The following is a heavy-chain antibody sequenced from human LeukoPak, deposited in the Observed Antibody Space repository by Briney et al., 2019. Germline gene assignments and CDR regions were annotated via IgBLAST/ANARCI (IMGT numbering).Heavy chain of an antibody. CDR3: ARVGGMAARPGNWFDP. D-gene: IGHD6-6*01. V-gene: IGHV1-2*02. CDR1: GYTFTGYY. CDR2: INPNSGGT. Sequence: ASVKVSCKASGYTFTGYYMHWVRQAPGQGLEWMGWINPNSGGTNYAQKFQGRVTMTRDTSISTAYMELSRLRSDDTAVYYCARVGGMAARPGNWFDPWGQGTLVTVSS. J-gene: IGHJ5*02.